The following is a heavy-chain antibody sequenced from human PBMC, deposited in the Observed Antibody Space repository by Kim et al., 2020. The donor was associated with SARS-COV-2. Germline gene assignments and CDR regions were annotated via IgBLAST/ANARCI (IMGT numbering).Heavy chain of an antibody. V-gene: IGHV3-30*04. CDR2: ISYDGSNK. D-gene: IGHD2-21*02. CDR3: ARPYCGGDGRFCFGDY. J-gene: IGHJ4*02. Sequence: GGSLRLSCAASGFTFSSYAMHWVRQAPGKGLEWVAVISYDGSNKYYADSVKGRFTISRDNSKNTLYLQMNSLRAEDTAVYYCARPYCGGDGRFCFGDYWGQGTLVTVSS. CDR1: GFTFSSYA.